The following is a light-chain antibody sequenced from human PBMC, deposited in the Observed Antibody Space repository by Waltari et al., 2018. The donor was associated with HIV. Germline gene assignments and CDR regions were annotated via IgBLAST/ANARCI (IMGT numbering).Light chain of an antibody. CDR2: RNN. V-gene: IGLV1-47*01. CDR1: SHNIGTHY. CDR3: AAWDDSLSGWV. Sequence: QSVLSQPPSASGTPGQRVTISCSGSSHNIGTHYFYCYYQRPGTAPQILIYRNNQRPSGVPDRFSGSKSGTSASLAISGLRSEDEADYYCAAWDDSLSGWVFGGGTKLTVL. J-gene: IGLJ3*02.